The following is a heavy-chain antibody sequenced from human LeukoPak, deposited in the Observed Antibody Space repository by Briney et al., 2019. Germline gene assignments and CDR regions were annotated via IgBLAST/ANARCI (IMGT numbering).Heavy chain of an antibody. V-gene: IGHV3-48*03. CDR3: ARDGLPYYFDY. CDR1: GFTFSSYE. Sequence: GGSLRLSCAASGFTFSSYEMNWVRQAPGKGLEWVSYISSSGSTIYYADSVKGRFTISRDNAKNSLYLQMNSLRAEDTAVYYCARDGLPYYFDYRGQGTLVTVSS. D-gene: IGHD5-12*01. J-gene: IGHJ4*02. CDR2: ISSSGSTI.